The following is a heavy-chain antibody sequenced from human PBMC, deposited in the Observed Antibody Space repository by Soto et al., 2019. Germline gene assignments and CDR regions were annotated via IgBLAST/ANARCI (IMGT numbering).Heavy chain of an antibody. J-gene: IGHJ5*02. Sequence: GGSLRLSCAASGFTFDDYAMHWVRQAPGKGLEWVSGISWNSGSIGYADSVKGRFTISRDNAKNSLYLQMNSLRAEDTALYYCAKDKGITYYDNWFDPWGQGTLVTVSS. CDR3: AKDKGITYYDNWFDP. V-gene: IGHV3-9*01. CDR1: GFTFDDYA. CDR2: ISWNSGSI. D-gene: IGHD1-26*01.